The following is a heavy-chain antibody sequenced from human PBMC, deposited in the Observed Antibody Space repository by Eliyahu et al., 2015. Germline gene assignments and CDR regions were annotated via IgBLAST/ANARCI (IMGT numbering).Heavy chain of an antibody. CDR1: GFTFNDYH. CDR3: ARHRPTQGLPGNYHIGDFEI. V-gene: IGHV3-11*01. D-gene: IGHD2-21*01. J-gene: IGHJ3*02. CDR2: ISSDGRTR. Sequence: QVHLVESGGGLVEPGGSLRLSCTVSGFTFNDYHXIWIRQAPGKGLEWVSYISSDGRTRYFAGXVKXRFXMSRDNAENSLFLQMNSLRVEDAAIYYCARHRPTQGLPGNYHIGDFEICGQGTMVTV.